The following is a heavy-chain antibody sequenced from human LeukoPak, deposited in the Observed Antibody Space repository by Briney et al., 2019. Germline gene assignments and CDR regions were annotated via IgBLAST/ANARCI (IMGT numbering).Heavy chain of an antibody. Sequence: ASVKVSCTASGYTFTSYDINWVRQATGQGLAWMGWMNPNSGNTGYAQKFQGRVTMTRNTSISTAYMELSSLRSEDTAVYYCARGRITEAAHYYYYGMDVWGQGTTVTVSS. CDR1: GYTFTSYD. CDR2: MNPNSGNT. D-gene: IGHD2-15*01. J-gene: IGHJ6*02. CDR3: ARGRITEAAHYYYYGMDV. V-gene: IGHV1-8*01.